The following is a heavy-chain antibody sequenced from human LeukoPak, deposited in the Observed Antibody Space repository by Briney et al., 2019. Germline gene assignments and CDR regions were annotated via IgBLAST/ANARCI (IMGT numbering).Heavy chain of an antibody. J-gene: IGHJ3*02. V-gene: IGHV3-15*01. CDR2: IRSKREGGTT. Sequence: GGSLRLSCAASGFTFSNAWMTWVRQVPGKGLEWVGLIRSKREGGTTDYAAPVKGRFSISRDDSKNILYLEMNSLKTEDTALYYCTTDWGSGTYYKRAFDIWGQATMVTVSS. D-gene: IGHD3-10*01. CDR1: GFTFSNAW. CDR3: TTDWGSGTYYKRAFDI.